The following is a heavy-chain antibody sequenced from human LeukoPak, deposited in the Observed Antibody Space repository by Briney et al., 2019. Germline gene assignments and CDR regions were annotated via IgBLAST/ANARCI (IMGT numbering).Heavy chain of an antibody. CDR3: ARGTMFPYYFDY. D-gene: IGHD3-10*02. V-gene: IGHV3-21*01. CDR2: ISSSSSYI. Sequence: GGSLRLSCAASGFTFSSYGMHWVRQAPGKGLEWVSFISSSSSYIYYADSLKGRFTISRDNAKNSLYLQMNSLRAEDTAVYYCARGTMFPYYFDYWGQGTLVTVSS. J-gene: IGHJ4*02. CDR1: GFTFSSYG.